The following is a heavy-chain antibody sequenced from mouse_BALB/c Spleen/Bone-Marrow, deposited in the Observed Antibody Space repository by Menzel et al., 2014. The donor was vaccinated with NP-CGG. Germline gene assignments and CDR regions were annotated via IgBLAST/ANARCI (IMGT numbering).Heavy chain of an antibody. V-gene: IGHV1S135*01. CDR2: IDPYNGDT. Sequence: EVQLQQSGPELVKPGAPVKVSCKASGYAFTSYNINWVKQSHGKSLEWIGYIDPYNGDTNYNQKFKVKATLTVDKSSSTAYMHLNSLTSEDSAVYYCASCGNYEAWFGLLGPRDSGHCLC. D-gene: IGHD2-1*01. J-gene: IGHJ3*01. CDR1: GYAFTSYN. CDR3: ASCGNYEAWFGL.